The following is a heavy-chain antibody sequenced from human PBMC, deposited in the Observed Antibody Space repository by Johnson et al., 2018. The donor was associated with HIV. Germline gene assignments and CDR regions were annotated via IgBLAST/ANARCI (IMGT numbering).Heavy chain of an antibody. V-gene: IGHV3-20*04. J-gene: IGHJ3*02. CDR2: INWNGGRT. D-gene: IGHD3-22*01. Sequence: VQPVESGGGMVRPGGSLRLSCAASGFTFDDYGMSWVRQAPGKGLEWVSGINWNGGRTGYADSVKGRFTISRDSAKNSLYLQMSSLRAEDTAFYYCAREFDITMMVVVTYAFDIWGQGTMVTVSS. CDR3: AREFDITMMVVVTYAFDI. CDR1: GFTFDDYG.